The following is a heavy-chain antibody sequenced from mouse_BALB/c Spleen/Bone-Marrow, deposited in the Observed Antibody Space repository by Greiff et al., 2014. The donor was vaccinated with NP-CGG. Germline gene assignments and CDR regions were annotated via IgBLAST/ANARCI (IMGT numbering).Heavy chain of an antibody. V-gene: IGHV7-3*02. CDR2: IRNKANGYTT. Sequence: EVQGVVSGGGLVQPGGSLRLSCATSGFTFTDYYMSWVRQPPGKALEWLGFIRNKANGYTTEYSASVKGRFTISRDNSQSILYLQMNTLRAEDSATYYCARDKNYGSYWYFDVWGAGTTVTVSS. D-gene: IGHD2-1*01. CDR1: GFTFTDYY. J-gene: IGHJ1*01. CDR3: ARDKNYGSYWYFDV.